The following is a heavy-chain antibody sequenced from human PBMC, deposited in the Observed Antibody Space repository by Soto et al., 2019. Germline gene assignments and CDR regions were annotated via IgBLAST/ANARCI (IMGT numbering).Heavy chain of an antibody. V-gene: IGHV4-59*01. CDR3: ARNPTPYYDFWSGWGGAFDI. CDR1: GGSISSYY. CDR2: IYYSGGT. J-gene: IGHJ3*02. D-gene: IGHD3-3*01. Sequence: SETLSLTCTVSGGSISSYYWSWIRQPPGKGLEWIGYIYYSGGTNYNPSLKSRVTISVDTSKNQFSLKLSSVTAADTAVYYCARNPTPYYDFWSGWGGAFDIWGQGTMVTVSS.